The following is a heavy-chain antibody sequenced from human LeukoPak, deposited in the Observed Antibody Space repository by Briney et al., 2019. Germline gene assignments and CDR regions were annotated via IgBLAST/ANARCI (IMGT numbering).Heavy chain of an antibody. Sequence: GGSLRLSCAASGFTFDDYAMHWVRHAPGKGLEWVSGISWNSGSIGYADSVKGRFTISRDNAKNSLYLQMNSLRAEDTAVYYCAKDSLRERIVGSTTRGVNDYWGQGTLVTVSS. CDR2: ISWNSGSI. D-gene: IGHD1-26*01. CDR1: GFTFDDYA. V-gene: IGHV3-9*01. J-gene: IGHJ4*02. CDR3: AKDSLRERIVGSTTRGVNDY.